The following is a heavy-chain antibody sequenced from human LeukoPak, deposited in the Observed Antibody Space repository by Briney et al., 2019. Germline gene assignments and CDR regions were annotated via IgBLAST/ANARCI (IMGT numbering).Heavy chain of an antibody. Sequence: ASVKVSCKASGYTFSGYYMHWVRQAPGQGLEWMGWINPNSGGTNYAQKFQGRVTMTRDTSISTAYMELSRLRSDDTAVYYCARDLGSSWYGMAWYFDYWGQGTLVTVSS. V-gene: IGHV1-2*02. CDR3: ARDLGSSWYGMAWYFDY. D-gene: IGHD6-13*01. CDR1: GYTFSGYY. J-gene: IGHJ4*02. CDR2: INPNSGGT.